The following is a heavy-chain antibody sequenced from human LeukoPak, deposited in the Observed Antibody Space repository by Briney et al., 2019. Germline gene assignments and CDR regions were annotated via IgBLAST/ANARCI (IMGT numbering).Heavy chain of an antibody. V-gene: IGHV4-61*08. CDR2: IYYSGST. CDR1: GAPVSSGGYY. J-gene: IGHJ4*02. D-gene: IGHD3-10*01. CDR3: ARRGGSGRSFDY. Sequence: PSETLSPTCTVSGAPVSSGGYYWSWIRQPPGKGLEWIGYIYYSGSTNLNPSLKSRVTISVDTSKNQFSLKVSSVTAADTAVYYCARRGGSGRSFDYWGQGTLVTVSS.